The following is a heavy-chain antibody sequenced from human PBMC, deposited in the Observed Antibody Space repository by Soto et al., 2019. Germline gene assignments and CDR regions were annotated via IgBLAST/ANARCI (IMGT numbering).Heavy chain of an antibody. CDR2: ISSSSSYT. CDR3: VRCSSTSCWGEFDP. D-gene: IGHD2-2*01. CDR1: GFTFSDYY. J-gene: IGHJ5*02. V-gene: IGHV3-11*06. Sequence: PGGSLRLSCAASGFTFSDYYMSWIRQAPGKGLEWVSYISSSSSYTNYADSVKGRFTISRDNAKNSLYLQMNSLRDEDTAVYYCVRCSSTSCWGEFDPWGQGTLVTVSS.